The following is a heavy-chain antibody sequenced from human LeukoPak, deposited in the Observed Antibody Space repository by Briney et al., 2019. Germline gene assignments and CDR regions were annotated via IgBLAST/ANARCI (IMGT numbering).Heavy chain of an antibody. D-gene: IGHD3-10*01. CDR3: AKEMIRGVRLLDP. V-gene: IGHV3-30-3*01. Sequence: GGSLRLSCAASGFTFSSYAMHWVRQAPGKGLEWVAVISYDGSNKYYADSVKGRFTISRDNSKNTLYLQVNSLRAEDTAVYYCAKEMIRGVRLLDPWGQGTLVTVSS. CDR2: ISYDGSNK. J-gene: IGHJ5*02. CDR1: GFTFSSYA.